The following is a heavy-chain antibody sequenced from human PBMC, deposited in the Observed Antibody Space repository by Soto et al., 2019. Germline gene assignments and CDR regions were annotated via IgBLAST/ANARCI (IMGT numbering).Heavy chain of an antibody. Sequence: GASVKVSCKASGGTFSSYAISWVRQAPGQGLEWMGGIIPIFGTANYAQKFQGRVTITADESTSTAYMELSSLRSEDTAVYYCARGGITMIVVDRFDYWGQGTLVTVSS. J-gene: IGHJ4*02. CDR2: IIPIFGTA. CDR3: ARGGITMIVVDRFDY. V-gene: IGHV1-69*13. D-gene: IGHD3-22*01. CDR1: GGTFSSYA.